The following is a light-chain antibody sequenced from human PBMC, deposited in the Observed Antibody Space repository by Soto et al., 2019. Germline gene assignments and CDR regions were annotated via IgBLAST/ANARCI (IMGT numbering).Light chain of an antibody. CDR3: SSYTRSSTLI. V-gene: IGLV2-14*01. CDR1: SSNVGGYAY. CDR2: EVR. J-gene: IGLJ1*01. Sequence: QSAPTQPASVSGSPGQSITISCTGSSSNVGGYAYVSWYQQHPGKAPRLIIYEVRNRPSGVSNRFSGSKSGNTASLTISGLQAEDEADYYCSSYTRSSTLIFGIGTKLTVL.